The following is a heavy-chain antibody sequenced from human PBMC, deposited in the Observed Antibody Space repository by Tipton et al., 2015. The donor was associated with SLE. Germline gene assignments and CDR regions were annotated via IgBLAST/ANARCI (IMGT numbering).Heavy chain of an antibody. J-gene: IGHJ5*02. CDR3: ARGAVLIQDNSWFDP. CDR2: IYYSGST. CDR1: GGSISSYY. V-gene: IGHV4-59*01. D-gene: IGHD2-21*01. Sequence: LRLSCTVSGGSISSYYWSWIRQPPGKGLEWIGYIYYSGSTNYNPSLKSRVTISVDTSKNQFSLKLSSVTAAGTAVYYCARGAVLIQDNSWFDPWGQGTLFTVSS.